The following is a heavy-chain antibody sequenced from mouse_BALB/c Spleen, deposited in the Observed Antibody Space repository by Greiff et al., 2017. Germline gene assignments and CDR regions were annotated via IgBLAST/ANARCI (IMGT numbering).Heavy chain of an antibody. Sequence: EVQLQQSGTVLARPGASVKMSCKASGYTFTSYWMHWVKQRPGQGLEWIGAIYPGNSDTSYNQKFKGKAKLTAVTSTSTAYMELSSLTNEDSAVYYCTRWIDGSSPSYYAMDYWGQGTSVTVSS. J-gene: IGHJ4*01. V-gene: IGHV1-5*01. CDR1: GYTFTSYW. D-gene: IGHD1-1*01. CDR2: IYPGNSDT. CDR3: TRWIDGSSPSYYAMDY.